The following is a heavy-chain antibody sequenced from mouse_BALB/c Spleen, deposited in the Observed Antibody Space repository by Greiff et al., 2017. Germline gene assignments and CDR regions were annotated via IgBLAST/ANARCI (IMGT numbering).Heavy chain of an antibody. CDR3: ARCYDDEGYYFDD. J-gene: IGHJ2*01. V-gene: IGHV3-2*02. CDR1: GYSITSDYA. CDR2: ISYSGST. Sequence: EVQGVESGPGLVKPSQSLSLTCTVTGYSITSDYAWNWIRQFPGNKLEWMGYISYSGSTSYNPSLKSRISITRDTSKNQFFLQLNSVTTEDTATYYCARCYDDEGYYFDDWGQGTTLTVSS. D-gene: IGHD2-12*01.